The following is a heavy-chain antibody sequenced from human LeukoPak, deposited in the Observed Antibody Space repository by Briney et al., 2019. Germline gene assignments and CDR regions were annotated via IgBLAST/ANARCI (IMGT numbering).Heavy chain of an antibody. CDR2: IHYSGST. V-gene: IGHV4-59*08. Sequence: SETLSLTCTVSGGSISSYYWNWIRQPPGKGLEWVGYIHYSGSTNYNPSLKSRVTISVDTSKKQFSLRLSSVTAADTAVYSCARHKEGVGYYYMDVWGRGTTVTVSS. CDR3: ARHKEGVGYYYMDV. D-gene: IGHD3-10*01. J-gene: IGHJ6*03. CDR1: GGSISSYY.